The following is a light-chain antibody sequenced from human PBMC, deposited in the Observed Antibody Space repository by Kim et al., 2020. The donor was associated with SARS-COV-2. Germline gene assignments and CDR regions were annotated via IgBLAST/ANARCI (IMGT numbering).Light chain of an antibody. J-gene: IGLJ1*01. CDR1: YSDVGGSDY. V-gene: IGLV2-8*01. CDR2: EVI. CDR3: SSYAGGNNYV. Sequence: GQSVTISCTGTYSDVGGSDYVSWYQQHPGRAPKLIIYEVIKRPSGVPDRFSGSKSGNTASLTVSGLQADDEADYYCSSYAGGNNYVFGTGTKVTVL.